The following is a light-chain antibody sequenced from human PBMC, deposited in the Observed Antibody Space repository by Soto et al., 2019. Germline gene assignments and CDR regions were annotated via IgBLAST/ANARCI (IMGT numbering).Light chain of an antibody. J-gene: IGKJ1*01. Sequence: EIALTQSPGTLSLSPGERATLSCRASQSVSSNYLAWYQRKPGQAPRLLIYGASSRAIDIPNRFSGSGSGTDFTLTITRLEPEDFAEYYCQQYGSSPPTFGQGTKVEI. CDR3: QQYGSSPPT. V-gene: IGKV3-20*01. CDR2: GAS. CDR1: QSVSSNY.